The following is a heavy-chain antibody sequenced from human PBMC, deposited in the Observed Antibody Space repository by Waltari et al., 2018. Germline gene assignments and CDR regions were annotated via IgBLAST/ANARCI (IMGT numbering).Heavy chain of an antibody. Sequence: QVQLQESGPGLVKPSETLSLTCAVSGYSIRSGYYWGWIRQPPGKGLEWIGSIYHSGSTYYNPSLKSRVTISVDTSKNQFSLKLSSVTAADTAVYYCAGITMVQGGFDPWGQGTLVTVSS. CDR2: IYHSGST. CDR3: AGITMVQGGFDP. CDR1: GYSIRSGYY. V-gene: IGHV4-38-2*01. J-gene: IGHJ5*02. D-gene: IGHD3-10*01.